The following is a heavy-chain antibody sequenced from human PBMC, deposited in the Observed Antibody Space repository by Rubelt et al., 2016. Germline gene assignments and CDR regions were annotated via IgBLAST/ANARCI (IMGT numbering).Heavy chain of an antibody. D-gene: IGHD3-22*01. CDR1: GGSISSSSYY. CDR2: IYYSGST. CDR3: AREIRYYDSSGYGVDY. Sequence: QLQLQESGPGLVKPSETLSLTCTVSGGSISSSSYYWGWIRQPPGKGLEWIGSIYYSGSTYYNPSLKSRVTISVDTSKNQFLLKLSSVTAADTAVYYCAREIRYYDSSGYGVDYWGQGTLVTVSS. J-gene: IGHJ4*02. V-gene: IGHV4-39*07.